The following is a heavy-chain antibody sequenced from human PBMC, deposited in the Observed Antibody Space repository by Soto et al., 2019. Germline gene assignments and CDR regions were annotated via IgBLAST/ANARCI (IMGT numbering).Heavy chain of an antibody. D-gene: IGHD3-10*01. CDR2: IYHSGST. Sequence: SKKLSITCAVSGLSIILGGYSCSWIRQPPGKGLEWIGYIYHSGSTYYNPSLKSRVTISVDRSKNQFSLKLSSVTAADTAVYYCAREFIPDSGSYYSWFDPWGQGNLITFSS. CDR1: GLSIILGGYS. V-gene: IGHV4-30-2*01. J-gene: IGHJ5*02. CDR3: AREFIPDSGSYYSWFDP.